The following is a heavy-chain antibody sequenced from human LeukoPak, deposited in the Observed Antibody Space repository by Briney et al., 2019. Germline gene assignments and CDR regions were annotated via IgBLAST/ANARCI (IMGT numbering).Heavy chain of an antibody. CDR3: ARDGAARLLRYYYYMDV. D-gene: IGHD6-6*01. V-gene: IGHV3-74*01. Sequence: GGSLRLSCAASGFIFSSYWMHWVRHAPGKGLAWVSRINTDGSSTSYADSVKGRFTVSRDNSENMQFLQMNALRPEDTAVYYCARDGAARLLRYYYYMDVWGKGTTVTVS. CDR2: INTDGSST. CDR1: GFIFSSYW. J-gene: IGHJ6*03.